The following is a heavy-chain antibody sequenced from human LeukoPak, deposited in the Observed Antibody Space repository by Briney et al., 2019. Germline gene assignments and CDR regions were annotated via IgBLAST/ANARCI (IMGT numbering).Heavy chain of an antibody. CDR3: ARGSHYYDSSGYYYDAFDI. D-gene: IGHD3-22*01. CDR1: GGAFSSYA. Sequence: GASVKVSCKASGGAFSSYAISWVRQAPGQGLEWMGGIIPIFGTANYAQKFQGRVTITADESTSTAYMELSSLRSEDTAVYYCARGSHYYDSSGYYYDAFDIWGQGTMVTVSS. V-gene: IGHV1-69*13. CDR2: IIPIFGTA. J-gene: IGHJ3*02.